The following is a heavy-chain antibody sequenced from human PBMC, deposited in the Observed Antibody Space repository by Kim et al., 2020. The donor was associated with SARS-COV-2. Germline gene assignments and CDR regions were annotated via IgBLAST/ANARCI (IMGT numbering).Heavy chain of an antibody. Sequence: SVKVSCKASGGTFSSYAISWVRQAPGQGLEWMGGIIPIFGTTNYAQKFQGRVTITADESTSTAYMELSSLRSEDTAGYYCASTLPYDSSGSHGDYWGQGTLVTVSS. CDR1: GGTFSSYA. CDR3: ASTLPYDSSGSHGDY. D-gene: IGHD3-22*01. CDR2: IIPIFGTT. J-gene: IGHJ4*02. V-gene: IGHV1-69*13.